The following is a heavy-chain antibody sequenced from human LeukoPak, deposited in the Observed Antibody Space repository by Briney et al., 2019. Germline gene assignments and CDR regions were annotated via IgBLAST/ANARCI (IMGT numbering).Heavy chain of an antibody. CDR3: ARDTLLWFGGQGFDY. CDR1: GFTFSSYE. Sequence: GGSLRLSCAASGFTFSSYEMNWVRQAPGKGLEWVALISYDGSDKYYADSVKGRFTISRDNSKNTLYLEMNSLRAEDTAVSYCARDTLLWFGGQGFDYWGQGTLVTVSS. J-gene: IGHJ4*02. V-gene: IGHV3-30*04. CDR2: ISYDGSDK. D-gene: IGHD3-10*01.